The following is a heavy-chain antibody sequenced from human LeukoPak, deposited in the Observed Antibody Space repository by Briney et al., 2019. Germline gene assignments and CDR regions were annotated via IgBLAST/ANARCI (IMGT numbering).Heavy chain of an antibody. CDR3: AREIGPRQLHLWGSAFDY. Sequence: ASVKVSCKASGYTFTNYYMHWVRQAPGQGLEWMGIINPSDGKTNYAQKFQGRVTMTRDTSTSTVYMELSSLRSEDTALYYCAREIGPRQLHLWGSAFDYWGQGTLVTVSS. CDR2: INPSDGKT. J-gene: IGHJ4*02. D-gene: IGHD5-18*01. CDR1: GYTFTNYY. V-gene: IGHV1-46*01.